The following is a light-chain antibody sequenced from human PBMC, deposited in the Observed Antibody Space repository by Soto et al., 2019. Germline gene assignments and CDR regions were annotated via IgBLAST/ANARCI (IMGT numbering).Light chain of an antibody. Sequence: QSALTQPPSASGSPGQSVTISCTGTSSDVGGYNYVSWYQQHPGKAPKLMIYEVSKRPSGVPDRFSGSKSGNTASLTVSGLQAEDEADYYCRSYAGSIVVFGGGTQLPVL. J-gene: IGLJ2*01. V-gene: IGLV2-8*01. CDR1: SSDVGGYNY. CDR3: RSYAGSIVV. CDR2: EVS.